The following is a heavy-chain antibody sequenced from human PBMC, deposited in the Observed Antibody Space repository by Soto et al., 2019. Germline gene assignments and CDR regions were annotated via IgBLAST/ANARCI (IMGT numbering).Heavy chain of an antibody. CDR3: ARDMGFGLSDY. CDR1: GYTFTSYG. CDR2: ISAYNGNT. J-gene: IGHJ4*02. Sequence: ASVKVSCKASGYTFTSYGISWVRQAPGQGLEWMGWISAYNGNTNYSQKLQGRVTITRDTSTSTAYMELSSLRSEDTAVYYCARDMGFGLSDYWGQGILVTVSS. D-gene: IGHD3-10*01. V-gene: IGHV1-18*01.